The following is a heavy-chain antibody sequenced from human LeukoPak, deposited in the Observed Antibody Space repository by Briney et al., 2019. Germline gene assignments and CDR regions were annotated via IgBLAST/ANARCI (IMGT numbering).Heavy chain of an antibody. CDR1: GFTFSSYE. J-gene: IGHJ4*02. CDR3: AKYGHCGSTSCYRYFDY. V-gene: IGHV3-23*01. D-gene: IGHD2-2*01. CDR2: ISGSGGST. Sequence: GGSLRLSCAASGFTFSSYEMNWVRQAPGKGLEWVSAISGSGGSTYYADSVKGRFTISRDNSKNALHLQMNSLRVEDTAVYYCAKYGHCGSTSCYRYFDYWGQGTLVTVSS.